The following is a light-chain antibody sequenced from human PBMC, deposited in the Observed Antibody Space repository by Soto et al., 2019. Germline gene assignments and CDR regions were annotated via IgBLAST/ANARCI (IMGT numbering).Light chain of an antibody. V-gene: IGKV3-20*01. CDR3: QQYGNAPDT. CDR1: QSVTYNY. Sequence: VLTQSPGTLSLSPGERATLSCRASQSVTYNYVTWYQQKGGQSPRLLIYGASSRATGIPDRFSGSWSGTDFTLIISRLEPEDCAVSYGQQYGNAPDTFGQVTKLDIK. J-gene: IGKJ2*01. CDR2: GAS.